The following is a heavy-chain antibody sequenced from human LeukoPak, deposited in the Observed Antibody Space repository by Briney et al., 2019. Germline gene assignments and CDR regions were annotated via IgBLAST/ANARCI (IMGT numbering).Heavy chain of an antibody. J-gene: IGHJ5*02. D-gene: IGHD6-13*01. Sequence: SVKVSFTAAGGSFINYGISWVRQAPGQGLEWMGRIIPILDVPNYAQKFQGRVTITADKSTNTAYMELSSLRSEDTAVYYCARRLAAPNKGNWFDPWGQGTLVTVSS. V-gene: IGHV1-69*04. CDR3: ARRLAAPNKGNWFDP. CDR1: GGSFINYG. CDR2: IIPILDVP.